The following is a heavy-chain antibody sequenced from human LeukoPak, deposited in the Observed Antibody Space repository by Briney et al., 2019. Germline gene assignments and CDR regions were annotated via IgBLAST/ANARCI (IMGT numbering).Heavy chain of an antibody. J-gene: IGHJ4*02. Sequence: PGGSLRLSCAASGFTFSNYWMHWVRQDPGKGLVWVSFINPDGSTTNYADSVKGRFTISRDNAKNSLYLQMNSLRAEDMALYYCAKGYCGSTSCRIDYWGQGTLVTVSS. V-gene: IGHV3-74*01. CDR3: AKGYCGSTSCRIDY. D-gene: IGHD2-2*01. CDR1: GFTFSNYW. CDR2: INPDGSTT.